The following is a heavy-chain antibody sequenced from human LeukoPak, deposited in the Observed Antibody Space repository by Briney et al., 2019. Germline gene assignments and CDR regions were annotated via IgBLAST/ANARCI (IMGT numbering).Heavy chain of an antibody. J-gene: IGHJ4*02. CDR2: ISYTGGT. D-gene: IGHD5-24*01. Sequence: PSETLSLTCTVSGGSISSYYWSWIRQPPGEGLEWIGYISYTGGTTYNPSLKSRVTISVDTSKNPFSLKLSSVTAADTAVYYCARVPPLSRPYTGNNYYFHYWGQGTLVTVSS. CDR1: GGSISSYY. V-gene: IGHV4-59*01. CDR3: ARVPPLSRPYTGNNYYFHY.